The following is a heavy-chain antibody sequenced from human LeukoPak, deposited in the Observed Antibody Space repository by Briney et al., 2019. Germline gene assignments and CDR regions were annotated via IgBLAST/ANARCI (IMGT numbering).Heavy chain of an antibody. D-gene: IGHD2-2*01. CDR1: GYTFTSYD. CDR2: MNPNSGNT. CDR3: TRWDCTTTGCYPFDY. V-gene: IGHV1-8*01. Sequence: GASVKVSCKASGYTFTSYDINWVRQATGQGLEWMGWMNPNSGNTGYAQKFQGRVTITADESTSTAYMELSSLRSEDTAVYYCTRWDCTTTGCYPFDYWGQGTLVTVSS. J-gene: IGHJ4*02.